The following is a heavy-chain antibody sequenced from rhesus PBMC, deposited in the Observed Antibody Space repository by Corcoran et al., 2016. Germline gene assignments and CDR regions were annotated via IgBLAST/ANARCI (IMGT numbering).Heavy chain of an antibody. D-gene: IGHD6S26*01. Sequence: QLQLQESGPGLVKPSETLSVTCAVSGGSISSSYRSWIRQAPGKGLEWIGYIYGIGSSTNYNPSLKSRFTLSVDTSKNQLSLKLSSVTAADTAVYYCARSPIAAAGLSSSFDYWGQGVLVTVSS. CDR3: ARSPIAAAGLSSSFDY. J-gene: IGHJ4*01. CDR1: GGSISSSY. V-gene: IGHV4-169*01. CDR2: IYGIGSST.